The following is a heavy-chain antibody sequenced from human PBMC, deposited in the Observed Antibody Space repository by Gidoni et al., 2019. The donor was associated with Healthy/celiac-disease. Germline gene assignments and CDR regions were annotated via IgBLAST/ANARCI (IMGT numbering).Heavy chain of an antibody. J-gene: IGHJ6*03. V-gene: IGHV2-26*01. CDR1: GFSLGNARMG. Sequence: QVTLKESGPVLVKPTETLTLTCTVPGFSLGNARMGVSWIRQPPGKALQWLAHIFSNDEKSYSTSLKSRLTISKDTSKSQVVLTMTNMDPVDTATYYCARMGGGTTFYYYYMDVWGKGTTVTVSS. CDR2: IFSNDEK. D-gene: IGHD1-7*01. CDR3: ARMGGGTTFYYYYMDV.